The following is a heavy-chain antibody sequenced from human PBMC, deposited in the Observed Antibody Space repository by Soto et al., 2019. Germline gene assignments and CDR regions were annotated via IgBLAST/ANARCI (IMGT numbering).Heavy chain of an antibody. CDR3: ARDRYYDFWSGSTYYYYGMDV. Sequence: ASVKVSCKASGYTFTSYGISWVRQAPGQGLEWMGWISAYNGNTNYAQKLQGRVTTTTDTSTSTAYMELRSLRSDDTAVYYCARDRYYDFWSGSTYYYYGMDVWGQGTTVTVSS. CDR2: ISAYNGNT. CDR1: GYTFTSYG. V-gene: IGHV1-18*04. D-gene: IGHD3-3*01. J-gene: IGHJ6*02.